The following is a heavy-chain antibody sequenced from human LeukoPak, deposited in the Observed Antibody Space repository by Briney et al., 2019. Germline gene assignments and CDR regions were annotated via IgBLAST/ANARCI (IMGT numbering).Heavy chain of an antibody. J-gene: IGHJ4*02. CDR2: IKQDGSDK. CDR1: GFTFSSYW. CDR3: ATYKHQLRTVYFDY. V-gene: IGHV3-7*02. Sequence: GRSLRLSCAASGFTFSSYWMSWVRQAPGKGLEWVANIKQDGSDKNYVDSVKGRFTISKDNAKNLLSLEMNGLRAEDTAVYYCATYKHQLRTVYFDYWGQGTLVTVSS. D-gene: IGHD1-1*01.